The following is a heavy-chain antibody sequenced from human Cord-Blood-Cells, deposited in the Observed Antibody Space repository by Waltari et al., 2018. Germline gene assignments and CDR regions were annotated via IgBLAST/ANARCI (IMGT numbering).Heavy chain of an antibody. CDR2: IYYSGST. D-gene: IGHD2-2*03. V-gene: IGHV4-39*01. Sequence: QLQLQESGPGLVKPSETLSLTCTVSGGSISSSSYYWGWIRQPPGKGLEWIGSIYYSGSTDYNPSLKSRVTISVDTSKNQFSLKLSSVTAADTAVYYCATTGYCSSTSCFDYWGQGTLVTVSS. CDR3: ATTGYCSSTSCFDY. CDR1: GGSISSSSYY. J-gene: IGHJ4*02.